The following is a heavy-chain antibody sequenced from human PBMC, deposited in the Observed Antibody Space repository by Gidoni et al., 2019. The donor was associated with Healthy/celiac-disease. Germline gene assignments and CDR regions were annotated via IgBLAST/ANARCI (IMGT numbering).Heavy chain of an antibody. J-gene: IGHJ5*02. CDR3: ARGSGGMMSANWFDP. CDR2: IKWNGCST. Sequence: EVQLVESGGGVVRPGGSLRLSCAASGFTFDVYGMSWVRQPPGKGLEWVSGIKWNGCSTGYADSVKGRFNITRDNAKNSLDLQMNSLRAEDTALYHWARGSGGMMSANWFDPWGQGTLVTVSS. D-gene: IGHD3-16*01. CDR1: GFTFDVYG. V-gene: IGHV3-20*01.